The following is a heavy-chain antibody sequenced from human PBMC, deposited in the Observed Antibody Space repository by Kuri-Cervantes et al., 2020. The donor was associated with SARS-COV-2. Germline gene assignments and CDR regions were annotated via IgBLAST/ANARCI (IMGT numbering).Heavy chain of an antibody. Sequence: ASVKVSCKASGYTFTGYYMHWVRQAPGQGLEWMGWINPNSGGTSYAQKFQGRVTMTRDTSTSTVYMELSSLRSEDTAVYYCARAPGGMDVWGQGTTVTVSS. V-gene: IGHV1-2*02. CDR3: ARAPGGMDV. CDR1: GYTFTGYY. J-gene: IGHJ6*02. CDR2: INPNSGGT.